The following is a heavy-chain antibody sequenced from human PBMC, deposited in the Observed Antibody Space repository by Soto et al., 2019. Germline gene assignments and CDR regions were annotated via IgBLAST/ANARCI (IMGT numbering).Heavy chain of an antibody. J-gene: IGHJ4*02. V-gene: IGHV3-23*01. D-gene: IGHD3-10*01. CDR2: ISSSGSSA. CDR1: GFNFNKYA. CDR3: AKAREYGSGGWHLHFDY. Sequence: GGSLRLSCAASGFNFNKYAMSWVRQAPGKGLEWVSSISSSGSSAYYADSVRGRFTMSRDNSKNTLYLQMNSLRAEDTAVYYCAKAREYGSGGWHLHFDYWGLGTLVTVSS.